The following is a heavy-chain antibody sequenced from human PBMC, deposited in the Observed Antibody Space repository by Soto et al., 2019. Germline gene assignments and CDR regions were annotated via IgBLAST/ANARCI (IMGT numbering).Heavy chain of an antibody. Sequence: ASVKVSCKASGGTFSSYTISWVRQAPGQGLEWMGRIIPILGIANYAQKFQGRVTITADKSTSTAYMELSSLRSEDTAVYYCARSPYYYDSSGYYTNWFDPWGQGTLVTVSS. D-gene: IGHD3-22*01. V-gene: IGHV1-69*02. CDR1: GGTFSSYT. CDR3: ARSPYYYDSSGYYTNWFDP. CDR2: IIPILGIA. J-gene: IGHJ5*02.